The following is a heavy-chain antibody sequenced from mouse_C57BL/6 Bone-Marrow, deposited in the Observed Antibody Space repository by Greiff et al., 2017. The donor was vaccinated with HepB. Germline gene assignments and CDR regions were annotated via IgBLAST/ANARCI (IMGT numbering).Heavy chain of an antibody. D-gene: IGHD2-1*01. Sequence: QVQLQQPGAELVKPGASVKLSCKASGYTFTSYWMHWVKQRPGQGLEWIGMIHPNSGSTNYNEKFKSKATLTVDKSSSTAYMQLSSLTSEDSAVYYCARSIYYGNTWFAYWGQGTLVTVSA. V-gene: IGHV1-64*01. CDR3: ARSIYYGNTWFAY. CDR2: IHPNSGST. J-gene: IGHJ3*01. CDR1: GYTFTSYW.